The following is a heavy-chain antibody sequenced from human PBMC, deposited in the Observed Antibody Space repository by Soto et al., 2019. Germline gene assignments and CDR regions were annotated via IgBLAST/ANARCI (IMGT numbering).Heavy chain of an antibody. J-gene: IGHJ6*01. D-gene: IGHD3-9*01. CDR2: IWHDGSNK. Sequence: QVQLVESGGGVVQPGRSLRLSCAASGFILRRYGMHWVRQAPGKGLEWVAVIWHDGSNKEYVDSVKGRFIISRDNSGNTVTLQMNSLRVEDTAVYYCARDHYDILTHHYHSFCQMDVWGQGTTVIVSS. CDR1: GFILRRYG. CDR3: ARDHYDILTHHYHSFCQMDV. V-gene: IGHV3-33*01.